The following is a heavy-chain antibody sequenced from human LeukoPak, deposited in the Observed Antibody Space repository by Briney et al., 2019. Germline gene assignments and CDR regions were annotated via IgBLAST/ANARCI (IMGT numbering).Heavy chain of an antibody. CDR1: GYSISSGYY. CDR2: VYYRGTT. D-gene: IGHD1-1*01. CDR3: ARGAWNYFDS. Sequence: SETLSLTCTVSGYSISSGYYWGWIRQPPGKGLEWIGSVYYRGTTYYNPSLKSRVTISLDTSKNQFSLKVSSVTAADTAVFYCARGAWNYFDSWGQGILVTVSS. V-gene: IGHV4-38-2*02. J-gene: IGHJ4*02.